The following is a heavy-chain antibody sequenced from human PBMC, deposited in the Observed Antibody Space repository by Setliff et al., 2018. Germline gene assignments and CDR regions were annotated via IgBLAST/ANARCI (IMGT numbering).Heavy chain of an antibody. J-gene: IGHJ4*02. CDR2: LFYSGST. CDR1: GASISSDY. Sequence: PSETLSLTCTVSGASISSDYWNWIRQPPGKGLEWLGYLFYSGSTNYNPSLESRVTISVDTSKNQFSLKLSSVAAADTAVYYCARGFDVCGGGACYTDGPYYFDYWGLGTLVTVSS. V-gene: IGHV4-59*12. D-gene: IGHD2-21*02. CDR3: ARGFDVCGGGACYTDGPYYFDY.